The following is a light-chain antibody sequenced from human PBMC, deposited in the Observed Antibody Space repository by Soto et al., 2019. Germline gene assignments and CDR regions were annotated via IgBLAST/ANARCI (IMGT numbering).Light chain of an antibody. CDR3: QSYDSSRSAQDV. Sequence: QSVLTQPPSVSGAPGQRVTISCTGSSSNIGAGYDVHWYQQLPGTAPKLLIYGNSNRPSGVPDRFSGSKSGTSASLAITGLQAEDEAEYYCQSYDSSRSAQDVFGTGTKLTVL. CDR2: GNS. CDR1: SSNIGAGYD. V-gene: IGLV1-40*01. J-gene: IGLJ1*01.